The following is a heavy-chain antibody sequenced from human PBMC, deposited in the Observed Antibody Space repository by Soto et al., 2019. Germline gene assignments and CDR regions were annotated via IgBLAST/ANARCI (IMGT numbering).Heavy chain of an antibody. CDR2: ISSSSSYT. CDR3: ARGDPPLWVGE. Sequence: QVQLVESGGGLVKPGGSLRLSCAASGFTFSDYYMSWLRKAPGQGLEWVSYISSSSSYTNYADSVKGRFTISRDKAKTALYVQMISLRAEDTAVFYCARGDPPLWVGEGGQGTTVTVSS. D-gene: IGHD3-10*01. V-gene: IGHV3-11*05. CDR1: GFTFSDYY. J-gene: IGHJ6*02.